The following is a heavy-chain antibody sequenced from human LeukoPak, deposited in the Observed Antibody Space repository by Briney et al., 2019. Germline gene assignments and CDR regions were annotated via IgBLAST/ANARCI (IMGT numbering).Heavy chain of an antibody. Sequence: PSETLSLTCTVSGYSISSGFYRGWIRQPPGKGLEWIGSIYHSGSTYYNPSLKSRVTISVDTSKNQFSLKLSSVTAADTAVYYCARLDYTLDVWGKGTTVTVSS. V-gene: IGHV4-38-2*02. J-gene: IGHJ6*04. D-gene: IGHD4-11*01. CDR3: ARLDYTLDV. CDR2: IYHSGST. CDR1: GYSISSGFY.